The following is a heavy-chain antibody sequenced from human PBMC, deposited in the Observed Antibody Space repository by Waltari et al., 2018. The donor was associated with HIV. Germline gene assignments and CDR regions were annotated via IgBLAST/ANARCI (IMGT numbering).Heavy chain of an antibody. Sequence: LVESGGGVVKTGVSIRLTCEASGFELRHYSINWVRQSPMRGLEWVASIRRGNNEKHYLDSVRGRFAISRDISESSVYLQMESLKEDDTATYFCVRDDPGYGPIDYWGQGTLVTV. D-gene: IGHD3-16*01. CDR1: GFELRHYS. CDR2: IRRGNNEK. V-gene: IGHV3-21*04. CDR3: VRDDPGYGPIDY. J-gene: IGHJ4*02.